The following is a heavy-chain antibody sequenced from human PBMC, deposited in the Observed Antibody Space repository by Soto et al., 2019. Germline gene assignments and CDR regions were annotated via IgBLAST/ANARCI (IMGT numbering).Heavy chain of an antibody. V-gene: IGHV3-15*07. J-gene: IGHJ4*02. D-gene: IGHD2-2*01. CDR2: IKSKGDGGTI. Sequence: GGSLRLSCAASGFTFSDTWMNWVRQAPGKGLEWVGRIKSKGDGGTIDYAAPVKGRFTISRDDSKNTLYLQMISLKTEDTAVYFCARRGSCSSTSCYAFDFWAQGTLVTVSS. CDR1: GFTFSDTW. CDR3: ARRGSCSSTSCYAFDF.